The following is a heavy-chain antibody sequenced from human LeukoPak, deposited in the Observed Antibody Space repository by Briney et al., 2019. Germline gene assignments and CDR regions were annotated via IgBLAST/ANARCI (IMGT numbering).Heavy chain of an antibody. Sequence: GGSLRLSCAASGFPFGTYSMNWVRQAPGKGLEWVSSISGGSDYIYYADSVKGRFTISRDNAKNSLFLQMTRLRAEDAAVCYCEREGYCIGTTCYAAYYNGMDLWGQGTTVTVSS. CDR3: EREGYCIGTTCYAAYYNGMDL. CDR2: ISGGSDYI. J-gene: IGHJ6*02. CDR1: GFPFGTYS. D-gene: IGHD2-2*01. V-gene: IGHV3-21*01.